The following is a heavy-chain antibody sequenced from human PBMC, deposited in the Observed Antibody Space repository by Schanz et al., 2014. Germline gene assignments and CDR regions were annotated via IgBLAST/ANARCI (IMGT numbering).Heavy chain of an antibody. CDR2: IIPILGME. CDR3: ARADYSSSWNGFDI. Sequence: QVQLVQSGAEVKKPGSSVNVSCEASGGTFSSYAFSWVRQAPGQGLEWMGKIIPILGMENYAQKFQGRVTITADISTSTAYMDLSSLRGDDTAVYYCARADYSSSWNGFDIWGQGTMVTVSS. V-gene: IGHV1-69*04. J-gene: IGHJ3*02. CDR1: GGTFSSYA. D-gene: IGHD6-13*01.